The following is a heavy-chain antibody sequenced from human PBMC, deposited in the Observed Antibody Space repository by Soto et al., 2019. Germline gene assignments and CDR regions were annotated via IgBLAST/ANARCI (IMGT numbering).Heavy chain of an antibody. CDR2: ISWNSGSI. V-gene: IGHV3-9*01. Sequence: EVQLVESGGGLVQPGRSLRLSCAASGFTFDDYAMHWVRQAPGKGLEWVSGISWNSGSIGYADSVKGRFTISRDNAKNSLYLQMNSLRAEDTALYYCAKDLCPLGSTSAFDIWGQGTMVTVSS. CDR1: GFTFDDYA. CDR3: AKDLCPLGSTSAFDI. D-gene: IGHD3-10*01. J-gene: IGHJ3*02.